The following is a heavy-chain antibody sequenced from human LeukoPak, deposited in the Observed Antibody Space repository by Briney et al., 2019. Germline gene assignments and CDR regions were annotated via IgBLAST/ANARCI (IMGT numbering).Heavy chain of an antibody. D-gene: IGHD3-3*01. V-gene: IGHV4-34*01. CDR3: ARSDGLRFLEWLRYFDL. Sequence: SETLSLTCAVYGGSFSGYYWSWIRQPPGKGLEWIGEINHSGSTNYNPSLKSRVTISVDTSKNQFSLKLSSVTAADTAVYYCARSDGLRFLEWLRYFDLWGRGTLVTVSS. J-gene: IGHJ2*01. CDR2: INHSGST. CDR1: GGSFSGYY.